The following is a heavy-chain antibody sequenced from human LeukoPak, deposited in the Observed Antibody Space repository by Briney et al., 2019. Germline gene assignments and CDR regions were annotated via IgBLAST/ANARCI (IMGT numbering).Heavy chain of an antibody. CDR3: ARQFGSSSSGWFDP. CDR2: ISYDGSNK. J-gene: IGHJ5*02. Sequence: PGGSLRLSCAASGFTFSSYAMHWVRQAPGKGLEWVAVISYDGSNKYYADSVKGRFTISRDNSKNTLYLQMNSLRAEDTAVYYCARQFGSSSSGWFDPWGQGTLVTVSS. CDR1: GFTFSSYA. V-gene: IGHV3-30*04. D-gene: IGHD6-6*01.